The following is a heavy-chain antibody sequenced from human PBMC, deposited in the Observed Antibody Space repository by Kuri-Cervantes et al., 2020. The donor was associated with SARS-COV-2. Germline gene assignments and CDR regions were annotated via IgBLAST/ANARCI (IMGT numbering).Heavy chain of an antibody. CDR1: RFTFNNYA. V-gene: IGHV3-21*01. CDR2: IDSSSYYI. J-gene: IGHJ4*02. D-gene: IGHD7-27*01. Sequence: GGSLRLSCAASRFTFNNYAMSWVRQAPGKGLEWVASIDSSSYYIYHADSVKGRLTISRDNAKTSLYLQMNSLKPEDTAVYYCAREEGGELGEAFDYWGQGALVTVSS. CDR3: AREEGGELGEAFDY.